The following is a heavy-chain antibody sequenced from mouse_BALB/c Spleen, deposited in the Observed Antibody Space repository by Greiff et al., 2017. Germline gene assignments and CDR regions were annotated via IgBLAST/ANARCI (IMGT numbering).Heavy chain of an antibody. CDR1: GFTFSSYT. Sequence: EVKLVESGGGLVKPGGSLKLSCAASGFTFSSYTMSWVRQTPEKRLEWVATISSGGGNTYYPDSVKGRFTISRDNAKNNLYLQMSSLRSEDTALYYCARWGYDYDGPWFAYWGQGTLVTVSA. J-gene: IGHJ3*01. CDR3: ARWGYDYDGPWFAY. CDR2: ISSGGGNT. V-gene: IGHV5-9*03. D-gene: IGHD2-4*01.